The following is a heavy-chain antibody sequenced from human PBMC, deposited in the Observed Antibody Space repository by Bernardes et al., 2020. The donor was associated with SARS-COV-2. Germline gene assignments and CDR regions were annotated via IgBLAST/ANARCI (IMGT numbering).Heavy chain of an antibody. V-gene: IGHV3-23*01. CDR3: AKAGYCSGGACYSWALGGIDY. Sequence: SLRLSCAASGFTFSSYVMSWVRQALGKGLEWVSTISGSGSSPYYGDSVKGRFTISRDNSKNTLYLQMNSLRAEDTAVYYCAKAGYCSGGACYSWALGGIDYWGQGTLVTVSS. J-gene: IGHJ4*02. CDR2: ISGSGSSP. CDR1: GFTFSSYV. D-gene: IGHD2-15*01.